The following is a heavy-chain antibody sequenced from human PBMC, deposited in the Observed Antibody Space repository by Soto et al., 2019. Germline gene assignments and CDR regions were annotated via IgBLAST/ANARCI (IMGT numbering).Heavy chain of an antibody. D-gene: IGHD6-6*01. CDR2: IYYSGST. CDR1: GGSVSSTSHF. J-gene: IGHJ4*02. CDR3: ARDRYSNSPFFDY. Sequence: SETLSLTCTVSGGSVSSTSHFWSWIRQPPGEGLEWIGYIYYSGSTNYNPSLKVRVSMSVDTSKSQFSLKLTSVTAADTAVYYCARDRYSNSPFFDYWGQGALVTVSS. V-gene: IGHV4-61*01.